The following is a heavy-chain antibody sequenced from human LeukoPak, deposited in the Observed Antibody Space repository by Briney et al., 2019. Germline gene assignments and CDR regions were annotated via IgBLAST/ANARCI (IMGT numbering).Heavy chain of an antibody. J-gene: IGHJ3*02. D-gene: IGHD3-22*01. Sequence: ASVKVSCKASGYTFTGYYMHWVRQAPGQGLEWMGWINPNSGGTNYAQKFQGWVTMTRDTPISTAYMELSRLRSDDTAVYYCARANYYDSSGYYGRAFDIWGQGTMVTVSS. CDR2: INPNSGGT. CDR3: ARANYYDSSGYYGRAFDI. CDR1: GYTFTGYY. V-gene: IGHV1-2*04.